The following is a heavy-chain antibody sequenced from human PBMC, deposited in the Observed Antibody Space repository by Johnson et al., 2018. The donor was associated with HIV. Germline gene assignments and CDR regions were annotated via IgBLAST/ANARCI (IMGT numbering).Heavy chain of an antibody. CDR3: VTLVVAPPFDI. CDR1: GFTFSNYA. Sequence: VQLVESGGGVVRPGESLRLSCVASGFTFSNYAMNWVRQAPGKGLEWVSSIGYSGGSTYYADSVKGRFTISRDNSKNTLYLQMNSLRAEDTAVYYCVTLVVAPPFDIWGQGTMVTVSS. CDR2: IGYSGGST. V-gene: IGHV3-23*04. D-gene: IGHD2-15*01. J-gene: IGHJ3*02.